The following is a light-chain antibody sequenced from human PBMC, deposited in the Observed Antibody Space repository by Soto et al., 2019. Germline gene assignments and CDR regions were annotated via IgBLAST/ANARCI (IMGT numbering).Light chain of an antibody. J-gene: IGKJ5*01. V-gene: IGKV1-39*01. CDR1: QDIGTF. CDR2: AAS. Sequence: DIQMTQSPSSLSASVGDRVTVTCRASQDIGTFLHWYQQKPGKAPRVLIYAASSLQSGVPSRFGGSGYGTEFTLTISSLQPEDFATYYCQQSYKTPITFGQGTRLEIK. CDR3: QQSYKTPIT.